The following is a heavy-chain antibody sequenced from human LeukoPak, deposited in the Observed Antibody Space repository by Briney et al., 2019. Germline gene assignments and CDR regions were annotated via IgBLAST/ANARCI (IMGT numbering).Heavy chain of an antibody. J-gene: IGHJ4*02. D-gene: IGHD1-26*01. V-gene: IGHV3-48*01. Sequence: GGSLRLSCAASGFTLSSHTMNWVRQAPGKGLEWVSDISRSSSEIHYADSVTGRFTISRDNAKNSVYLQVNSLRVEDTAVYYCAKDRRVGANVPYFDYWGQGTLVTVSS. CDR1: GFTLSSHT. CDR2: ISRSSSEI. CDR3: AKDRRVGANVPYFDY.